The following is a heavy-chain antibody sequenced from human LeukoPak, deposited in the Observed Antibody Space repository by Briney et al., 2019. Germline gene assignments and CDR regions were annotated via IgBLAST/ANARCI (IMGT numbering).Heavy chain of an antibody. CDR1: GFTFSDYW. J-gene: IGHJ1*01. D-gene: IGHD3-10*01. Sequence: GGSLRLSCAASGFTFSDYWMTWVRQAPGKGLEWVANIKRDGSEKYYVDSVKGRLTISRDNAKNSLYLQMNSLRAEDTAVYYCAKDQGYYGSGSYKEYFQHWGQGTLVTVSS. CDR3: AKDQGYYGSGSYKEYFQH. V-gene: IGHV3-7*03. CDR2: IKRDGSEK.